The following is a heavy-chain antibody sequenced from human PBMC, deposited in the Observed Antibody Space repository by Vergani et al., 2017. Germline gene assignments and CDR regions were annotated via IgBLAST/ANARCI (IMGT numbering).Heavy chain of an antibody. V-gene: IGHV4-31*03. CDR1: GGSINTGAYY. J-gene: IGHJ6*03. CDR2: IYYSGTT. Sequence: QVQLQESGPRLVRPSQTLSLTCTVSGGSINTGAYYWSWVRQRPGMGLDWIGYIYYSGTTYYNPSLESRLTISLDTSENHLSLKLTSVTAADTAVYYCAGQKDYYMDVWGKGATVTVS. CDR3: AGQKDYYMDV.